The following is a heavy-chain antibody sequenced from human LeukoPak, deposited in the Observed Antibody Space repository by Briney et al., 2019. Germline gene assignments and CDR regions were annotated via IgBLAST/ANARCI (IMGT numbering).Heavy chain of an antibody. D-gene: IGHD3-9*01. CDR2: ISGSGGST. J-gene: IGHJ3*02. CDR1: GFTFPNYV. Sequence: PGGSLRLSCAASGFTFPNYVMSWVRQAPGKGLEWVSAISGSGGSTYYADSVKGRFTISRDNSKNTLYLQMNSLRAEDTAVYYCAKVWGDILTGYYSGHDAFDIWGQGTMVTVSS. CDR3: AKVWGDILTGYYSGHDAFDI. V-gene: IGHV3-23*01.